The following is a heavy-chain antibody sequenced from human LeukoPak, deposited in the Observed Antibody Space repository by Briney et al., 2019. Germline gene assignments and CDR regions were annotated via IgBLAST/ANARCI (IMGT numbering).Heavy chain of an antibody. CDR3: AREPPLGSSGWYENDY. Sequence: ASVKVSCKASGYTFTSYYMHWVRLAPGQGLEWMGIINPSGGSTSYAQKFQGRVTMTRDTSTSTVYMELSSLRSEDTAVYYCAREPPLGSSGWYENDYWGQGTLVTVSS. V-gene: IGHV1-46*01. CDR1: GYTFTSYY. CDR2: INPSGGST. J-gene: IGHJ4*02. D-gene: IGHD6-19*01.